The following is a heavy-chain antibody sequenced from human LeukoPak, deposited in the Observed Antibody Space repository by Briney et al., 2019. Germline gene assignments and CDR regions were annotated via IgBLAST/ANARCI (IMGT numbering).Heavy chain of an antibody. CDR3: ARRITGTTSDSFDY. CDR1: GGSINNNNYY. J-gene: IGHJ4*02. V-gene: IGHV4-39*01. D-gene: IGHD1-20*01. Sequence: SGTLSLTCAVSGGSINNNNYYWGWIRQPPGKGLEWIGSTSYSGSTYYNPSLKSRVTISVDTSKNQFSLKLSSVTAADTALYYCARRITGTTSDSFDYWGQGTLVTVSS. CDR2: TSYSGST.